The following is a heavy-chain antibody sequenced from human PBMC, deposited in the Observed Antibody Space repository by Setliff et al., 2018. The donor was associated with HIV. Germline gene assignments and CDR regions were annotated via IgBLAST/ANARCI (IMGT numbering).Heavy chain of an antibody. D-gene: IGHD6-25*01. V-gene: IGHV4-61*01. Sequence: LSLTCIVSGASVCSGSYYWSWIRQPPGRGLEWIGYIYYTGSTKHNPSLKSRVTITLATSKTQFSLKMTSAAAADTAVYDCARYSPRGYTLSGPYWGQGTLVTVSS. CDR3: ARYSPRGYTLSGPY. CDR1: GASVCSGSYY. J-gene: IGHJ4*02. CDR2: IYYTGST.